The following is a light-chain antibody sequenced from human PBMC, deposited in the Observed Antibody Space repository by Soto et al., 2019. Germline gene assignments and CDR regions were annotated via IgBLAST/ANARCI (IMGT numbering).Light chain of an antibody. CDR2: GAC. CDR3: QQSYRPPLT. V-gene: IGKV3-15*01. J-gene: IGKJ3*01. Sequence: SVSVSSGERATLACRASESVCSNFAWYPPETGQAPSILIYGACTRDTGIPARFSGTWSGTEFTLTVSRLRPEDFSTYYSQQSYRPPLTFGPGTKVDI. CDR1: ESVCSN.